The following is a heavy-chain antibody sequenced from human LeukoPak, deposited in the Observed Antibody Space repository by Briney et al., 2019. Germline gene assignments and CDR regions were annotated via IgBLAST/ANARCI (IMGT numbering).Heavy chain of an antibody. CDR1: GGSISSSPYY. CDR2: IYYSGTT. D-gene: IGHD5-18*01. Sequence: PSETLSLTCTVSGGSISSSPYYWGWIRQPPGKGLEWIGSIYYSGTTHYSPSLESRVTISVDTSKNQFSLKLASVTAADTAIYYCAKGTGGFSYYNWFDPWGQGTLVTVSS. V-gene: IGHV4-39*07. J-gene: IGHJ5*02. CDR3: AKGTGGFSYYNWFDP.